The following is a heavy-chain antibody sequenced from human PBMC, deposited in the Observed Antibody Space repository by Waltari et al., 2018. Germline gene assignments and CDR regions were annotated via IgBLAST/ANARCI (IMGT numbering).Heavy chain of an antibody. Sequence: QVQLQESGPGLVKPSQHLSLTCAVSGYSIRSGYYWGWIWQTPGKGLEWIGSIYHSGSTYYNPAHKSRVTISLDTSKNQYSLKLSSVTAADTAVYYCARHNEGYSSEMDYWGQGTLVTTSS. D-gene: IGHD6-25*01. CDR1: GYSIRSGYY. CDR3: ARHNEGYSSEMDY. V-gene: IGHV4-38-2*01. CDR2: IYHSGST. J-gene: IGHJ4*02.